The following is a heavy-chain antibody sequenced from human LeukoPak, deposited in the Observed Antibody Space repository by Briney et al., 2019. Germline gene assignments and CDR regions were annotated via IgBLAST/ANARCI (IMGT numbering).Heavy chain of an antibody. CDR2: FYSGGSA. CDR1: GGSISNYY. Sequence: SETLSLTCTVSGGSISNYYWSWIRQPAGKGLEWIGRFYSGGSADYNPSLKSRVTMSVDTSKNQFSLKLSSVTAEDTAVYFCAKRGVVIRVILVGFHKEAYYFDSWGQGALVTVSS. CDR3: AKRGVVIRVILVGFHKEAYYFDS. J-gene: IGHJ4*02. D-gene: IGHD3-22*01. V-gene: IGHV4-4*07.